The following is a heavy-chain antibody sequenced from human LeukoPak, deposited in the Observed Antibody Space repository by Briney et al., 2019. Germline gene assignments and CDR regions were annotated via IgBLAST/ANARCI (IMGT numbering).Heavy chain of an antibody. J-gene: IGHJ4*02. CDR3: ARDRQYQLLED. Sequence: PGGSLRLSCAASGFTVSNNYMSWVRQAPGKGLEWVSVIYSGGSTYYADSVKGRFTISRDNSKNTLYRQMNSLRAEDTAVYYCARDRQYQLLEDWGQGTLVTVSS. CDR1: GFTVSNNY. CDR2: IYSGGST. V-gene: IGHV3-53*01. D-gene: IGHD2-2*01.